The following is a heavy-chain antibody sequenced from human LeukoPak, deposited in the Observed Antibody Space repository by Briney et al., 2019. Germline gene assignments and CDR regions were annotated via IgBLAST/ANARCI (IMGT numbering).Heavy chain of an antibody. Sequence: GGSPRLSCTASGFPFSAYWISWVRQAPGKGLEWEANIKEDGSVQDYADSVKGRFTISRDNAKNSLYLQMNSLRVDDTGVYYCVGQLLRVVWGKGTTVTVSS. J-gene: IGHJ6*04. CDR3: VGQLLRVV. V-gene: IGHV3-7*01. CDR2: IKEDGSVQ. CDR1: GFPFSAYW. D-gene: IGHD2-2*01.